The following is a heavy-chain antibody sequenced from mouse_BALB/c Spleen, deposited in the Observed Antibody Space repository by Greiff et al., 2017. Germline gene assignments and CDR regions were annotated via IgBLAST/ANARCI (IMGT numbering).Heavy chain of an antibody. D-gene: IGHD2-4*01. CDR2: IDPANGNT. J-gene: IGHJ2*01. Sequence: EVHLVESGAELVKPGASVKLSCTASGFNIKDTYMHWVKQRPEQGLEWIGRIDPANGNTKYDPKFQGKATITADTSSNTAYLQLSSLTSEDTAVYYCAKDGYDYTRFDYWGQGTTLTVSS. V-gene: IGHV14-3*02. CDR1: GFNIKDTY. CDR3: AKDGYDYTRFDY.